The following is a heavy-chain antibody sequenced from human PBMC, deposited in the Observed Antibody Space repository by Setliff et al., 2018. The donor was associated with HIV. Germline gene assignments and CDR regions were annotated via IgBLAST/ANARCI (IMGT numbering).Heavy chain of an antibody. CDR3: VRDLDY. CDR2: INQDGSTK. CDR1: GFTFSTYW. Sequence: QAGGSLRLSCAGSGFTFSTYWMNWVRQAPGKGLEWVANINQDGSTKDYVDSVKGRFTISRDNAKNSLYLQMHSLRAEDTAVYYCVRDLDYWGQGTLVTVSS. V-gene: IGHV3-7*01. J-gene: IGHJ4*02.